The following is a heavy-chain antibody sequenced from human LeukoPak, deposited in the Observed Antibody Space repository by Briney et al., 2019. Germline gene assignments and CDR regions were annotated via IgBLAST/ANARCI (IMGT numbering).Heavy chain of an antibody. J-gene: IGHJ4*02. Sequence: PGGSLRLSCAASGFTFSDYSFNWVRQAPGKGLEWVSYISSSGSPIYYADSLKGRFTISRDNAKNTLYLQMNSLRVEDTAVYYCARERSGTLGGTFDYWGQGTLVTVSS. CDR2: ISSSGSPI. D-gene: IGHD3-16*01. CDR3: ARERSGTLGGTFDY. CDR1: GFTFSDYS. V-gene: IGHV3-48*04.